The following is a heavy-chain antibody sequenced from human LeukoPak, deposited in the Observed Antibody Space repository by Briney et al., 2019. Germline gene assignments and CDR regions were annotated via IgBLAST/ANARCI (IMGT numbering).Heavy chain of an antibody. CDR1: GFTFSSYA. J-gene: IGHJ4*02. D-gene: IGHD6-19*01. Sequence: GGSLRLSCSASGFTFSSYAMHWVRQAPGKGLEYVSAISSNGGSTYYADSVKGRFTISRDNSKNTLYLQRSSLRAEDTAVYYCVKSRGIAVAGTFDNWGQGTLVTVSS. CDR2: ISSNGGST. V-gene: IGHV3-64D*06. CDR3: VKSRGIAVAGTFDN.